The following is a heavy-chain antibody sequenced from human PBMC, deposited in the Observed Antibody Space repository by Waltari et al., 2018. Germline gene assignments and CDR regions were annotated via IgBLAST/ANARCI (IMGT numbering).Heavy chain of an antibody. CDR3: ARDPGGRYYFDY. D-gene: IGHD1-26*01. J-gene: IGHJ4*02. Sequence: EVKLVESGGGLIQPGGSLRLSCAAYGVTVSSTYMSWVHQAPGKGVEWFSVIYSGVNTYYADSVKGRFTISRNNSKNTLYRQMNSLRADDTAVYYCARDPGGRYYFDYWGQGSLVTVSS. V-gene: IGHV3-53*01. CDR1: GVTVSSTY. CDR2: IYSGVNT.